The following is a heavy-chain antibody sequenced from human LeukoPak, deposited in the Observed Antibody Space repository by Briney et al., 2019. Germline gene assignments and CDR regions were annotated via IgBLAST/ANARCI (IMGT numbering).Heavy chain of an antibody. D-gene: IGHD6-25*01. CDR2: IYYSGST. J-gene: IGHJ4*02. CDR3: ARDRGQRLDY. Sequence: SETLSLTCTVSGYSISSGYYWSWIRQPPGKGLEWIGYIYYSGSTNYNPSLKSRVTISVDTSKNQFSLKLSSVTAADTAVYYCARDRGQRLDYWGQGTLVTVSS. CDR1: GYSISSGYY. V-gene: IGHV4-61*01.